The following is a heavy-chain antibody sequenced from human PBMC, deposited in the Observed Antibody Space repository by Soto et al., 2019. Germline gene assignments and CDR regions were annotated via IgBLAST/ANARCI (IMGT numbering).Heavy chain of an antibody. D-gene: IGHD3-16*02. Sequence: QVQLVESGGGVVQPGRSLRLSCAASGFTFSSYAMHWVRQAPGKGLEWVAIMSYDGNNQYYADSVKGRFTISRDNFKNTLYLQMNSVTADDTAVYCCAKALGVLSPESFDYWGQGILVTVSS. CDR1: GFTFSSYA. CDR3: AKALGVLSPESFDY. CDR2: MSYDGNNQ. J-gene: IGHJ4*02. V-gene: IGHV3-30*18.